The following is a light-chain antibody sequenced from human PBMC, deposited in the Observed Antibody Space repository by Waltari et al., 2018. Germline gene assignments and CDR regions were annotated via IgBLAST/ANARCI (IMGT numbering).Light chain of an antibody. Sequence: SYELTQPPSVSVSPGQTARITCPADALPQPYAYWYQQKPGQAPVLGIYKDSERPSGIPERFSGSSSGTTVTLTISGVQAEDEADYYCQSADSSGTYEVFGGGTKLTVL. V-gene: IGLV3-25*03. J-gene: IGLJ3*02. CDR3: QSADSSGTYEV. CDR1: ALPQPY. CDR2: KDS.